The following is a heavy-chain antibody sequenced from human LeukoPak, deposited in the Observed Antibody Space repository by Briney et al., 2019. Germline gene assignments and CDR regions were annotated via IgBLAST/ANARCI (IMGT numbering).Heavy chain of an antibody. Sequence: GRSLRLSCAASGFTFDDHAMHWVRQAPGKGLEWVSGISWNGGRIRYADSVKGRLTISRDNAKNSLYLQMSSLRAEDTALYYCARDHYYDSSGYHYFDYWGQGTLVTVSS. CDR2: ISWNGGRI. J-gene: IGHJ4*02. CDR1: GFTFDDHA. D-gene: IGHD3-22*01. V-gene: IGHV3-9*01. CDR3: ARDHYYDSSGYHYFDY.